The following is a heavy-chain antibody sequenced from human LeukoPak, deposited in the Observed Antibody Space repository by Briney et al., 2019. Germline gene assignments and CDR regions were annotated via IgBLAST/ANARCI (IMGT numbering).Heavy chain of an antibody. Sequence: GGSLRLSCAVSGFTFSSYVMNWVRQAPGKGLEWVSYISSSGFNIYYADSVKGRFTISRDNAKNSLYLQMNSLRAEDTAVYYCAGQSRLGYCSGGSCYSQPFDPWGQGTLVTVSS. V-gene: IGHV3-48*03. D-gene: IGHD2-15*01. CDR1: GFTFSSYV. CDR2: ISSSGFNI. CDR3: AGQSRLGYCSGGSCYSQPFDP. J-gene: IGHJ5*02.